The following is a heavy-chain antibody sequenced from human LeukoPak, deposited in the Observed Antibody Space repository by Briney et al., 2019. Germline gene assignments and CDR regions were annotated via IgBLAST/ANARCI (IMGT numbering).Heavy chain of an antibody. Sequence: PGRSLRLSCAASGFIFGTYGMHWVRQAPGKGLEWVAVKWYDGSKKYYADSVKGRFTISRDNSKNTLHLQMDSLSAEDTAMYYCAKVPLRFFHEYAGLPDYWGQGTLVTVSS. CDR3: AKVPLRFFHEYAGLPDY. CDR1: GFIFGTYG. V-gene: IGHV3-33*06. CDR2: KWYDGSKK. J-gene: IGHJ4*02. D-gene: IGHD3-3*01.